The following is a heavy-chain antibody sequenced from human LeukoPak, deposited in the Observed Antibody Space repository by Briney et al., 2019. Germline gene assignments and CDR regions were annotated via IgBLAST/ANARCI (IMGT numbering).Heavy chain of an antibody. CDR2: INQDGSEK. CDR1: GFTFSSYW. J-gene: IGHJ6*02. V-gene: IGHV3-7*03. Sequence: PGGSLRLSCEASGFTFSSYWMNWVRQAPGKGLEWVANINQDGSEKYYVDSVKGRFTVSRDNAKNSLYLLMNSLRAEDTAVYYCAKHPAGYRYGYYYGMDVWGQGTTVIVSS. CDR3: AKHPAGYRYGYYYGMDV. D-gene: IGHD5-18*01.